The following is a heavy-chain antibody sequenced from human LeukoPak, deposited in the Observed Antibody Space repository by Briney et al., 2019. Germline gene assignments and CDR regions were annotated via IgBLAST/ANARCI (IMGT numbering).Heavy chain of an antibody. J-gene: IGHJ5*02. CDR2: INSDGSST. D-gene: IGHD2-2*01. CDR3: AGASCKGCWFDP. V-gene: IGHV3-74*01. CDR1: GFTFSSYW. Sequence: PGGSLRLSCAASGFTFSSYWMHWVRQAPRKGLVWVSRINSDGSSTSYADSVKGRFTISRDNAKNTLYLQMNSLRAEDTAVYFCAGASCKGCWFDPWGQGTLVTVSS.